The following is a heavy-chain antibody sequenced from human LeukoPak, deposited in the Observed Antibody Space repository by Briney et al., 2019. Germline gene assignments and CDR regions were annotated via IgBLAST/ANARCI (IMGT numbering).Heavy chain of an antibody. V-gene: IGHV5-51*01. CDR3: ARLSRAVLTYGMDV. J-gene: IGHJ6*04. CDR1: ACISTSYW. D-gene: IGHD6-19*01. CDR2: IYTGKSDT. Sequence: GEAPQRSSYASACISTSYWIVWGRRMPGKDREWRGFIYTGKSDTIYSAYSQGRVTTSADKSISTAYLQWSSLKAADTAMYYCARLSRAVLTYGMDVWGKGTTVTVSS.